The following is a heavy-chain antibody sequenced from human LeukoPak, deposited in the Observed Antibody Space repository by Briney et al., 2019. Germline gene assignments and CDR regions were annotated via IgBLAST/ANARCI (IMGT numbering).Heavy chain of an antibody. V-gene: IGHV1-8*01. CDR2: MNPNSGNT. CDR1: GYTFTSYD. Sequence: GASVKVSCKASGYTFTSYDINWVRLATGQGLEWMGWMNPNSGNTGYAQKFQGRVTITRNTSISTAYMELSSLRSEDTAVYYCARSVTTSPRYYNWFDPWGQGTLVTVSS. CDR3: ARSVTTSPRYYNWFDP. D-gene: IGHD4-11*01. J-gene: IGHJ5*02.